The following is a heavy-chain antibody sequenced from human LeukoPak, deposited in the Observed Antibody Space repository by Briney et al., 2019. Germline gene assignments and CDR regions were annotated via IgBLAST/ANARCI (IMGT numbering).Heavy chain of an antibody. Sequence: ASVNVSCVASGYTVTSYGISWVRPAPGQGLEWMGWISAYNGNTNYAQKLQGRVTMTTDTSTSTAYMELRSLRSDDTAVYYCARDFLMITFGGVEIDYWGQGTLVTVSS. D-gene: IGHD3-16*01. CDR3: ARDFLMITFGGVEIDY. CDR1: GYTVTSYG. CDR2: ISAYNGNT. J-gene: IGHJ4*02. V-gene: IGHV1-18*04.